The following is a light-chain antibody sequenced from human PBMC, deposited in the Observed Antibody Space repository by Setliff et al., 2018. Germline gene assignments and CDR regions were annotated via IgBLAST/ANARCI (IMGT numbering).Light chain of an antibody. V-gene: IGLV1-40*01. CDR3: QSYDNSLSGSGL. CDR2: NDN. CDR1: RSNIGAGYG. J-gene: IGLJ1*01. Sequence: QSVLTQPPPVSGAPGQRVTISCTGSRSNIGAGYGVHWYQQFPGTAPKLLIYNDNNRPSGVPDRFSGSKSGTSASLAITGLQAEDEADYFCQSYDNSLSGSGLFGTGTKVTVL.